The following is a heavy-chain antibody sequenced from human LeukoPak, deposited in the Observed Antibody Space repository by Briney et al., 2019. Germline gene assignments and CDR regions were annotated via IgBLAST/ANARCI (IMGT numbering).Heavy chain of an antibody. CDR3: ARGQPGIAVAGTLTDFDY. J-gene: IGHJ4*02. V-gene: IGHV4-59*01. Sequence: SETLSLTCTVSGGSISSYYWSWIRQPPGKGLEWIGYIYYSGSTNYNPSLKSRVTISVDTSKNQFSLKLSSVTAADTAVYYCARGQPGIAVAGTLTDFDYWGQGTLVTVSS. CDR2: IYYSGST. CDR1: GGSISSYY. D-gene: IGHD6-19*01.